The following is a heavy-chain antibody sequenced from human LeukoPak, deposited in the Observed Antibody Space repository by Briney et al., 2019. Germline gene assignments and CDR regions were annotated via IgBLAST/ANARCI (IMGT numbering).Heavy chain of an antibody. CDR1: GYTFTGYY. CDR3: ATESRDGYNWDYYYGMDV. D-gene: IGHD5-24*01. J-gene: IGHJ6*02. Sequence: ASVTVSCTASGYTFTGYYIHWVRQAPGQGLEWMGRVNPNSGGTKYAERFQGRVTMTRDTSISTAYMELSRLRSDDTAVYYCATESRDGYNWDYYYGMDVWGQGTTVTVSS. V-gene: IGHV1-2*06. CDR2: VNPNSGGT.